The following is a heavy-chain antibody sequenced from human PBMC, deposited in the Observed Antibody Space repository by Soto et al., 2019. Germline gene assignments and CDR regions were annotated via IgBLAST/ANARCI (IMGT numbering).Heavy chain of an antibody. CDR3: ASRNSCYDWDYYGMDV. CDR1: GGTFSSYA. J-gene: IGHJ6*02. Sequence: SVKVSCKASGGTFSSYAISWVRQAPGQGLEWMGGIIPIFGTANYAQKFQGRVTITADESTSTAYMELSSLRSEDTAVYYCASRNSCYDWDYYGMDVWGQGPTVTVSS. V-gene: IGHV1-69*13. CDR2: IIPIFGTA. D-gene: IGHD5-12*01.